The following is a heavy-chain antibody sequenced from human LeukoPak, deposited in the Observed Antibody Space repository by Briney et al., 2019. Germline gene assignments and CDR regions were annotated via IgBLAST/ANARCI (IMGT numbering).Heavy chain of an antibody. CDR3: ATAAVTTYGGLFRGDWFDP. CDR1: GGSFSGYY. CDR2: INHSGST. D-gene: IGHD4-17*01. V-gene: IGHV4-34*01. J-gene: IGHJ5*02. Sequence: PSETLSLTCAVYGGSFSGYYWSWIRQPPGKGLEWIGEINHSGSTNYNPSLKSRVTISVDTSKNQFSLKLSSVTAADTAVYYCATAAVTTYGGLFRGDWFDPWGQGTLVTVSS.